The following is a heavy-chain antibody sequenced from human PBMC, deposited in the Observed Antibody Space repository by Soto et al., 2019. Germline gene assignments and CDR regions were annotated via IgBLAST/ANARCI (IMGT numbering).Heavy chain of an antibody. CDR2: IYYSGST. D-gene: IGHD3-10*01. CDR1: GGSISSDY. V-gene: IGHV4-59*08. Sequence: SETLSLTCTVSGGSISSDYWSWIRQPPGKGLEWIGYIYYSGSTNYNPSLKSRVTISVDTSKNQFSLKLSSVTAADTAVYYCARLRYYYGSGFDYWGQGTLVTVSS. J-gene: IGHJ4*02. CDR3: ARLRYYYGSGFDY.